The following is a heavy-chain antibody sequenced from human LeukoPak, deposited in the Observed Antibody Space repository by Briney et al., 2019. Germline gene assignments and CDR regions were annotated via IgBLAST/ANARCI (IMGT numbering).Heavy chain of an antibody. D-gene: IGHD7-27*01. Sequence: SQTLSLTCTVSGGSISSGGYYWSWIRQHPGKGLEWIGYIYYSGSTYYNPSLKGRVTISVDTSKNQFSLKLSSVTAADTAVYYCARMGNRRWFDPWGQGTLVTVSS. V-gene: IGHV4-31*03. CDR1: GGSISSGGYY. CDR3: ARMGNRRWFDP. J-gene: IGHJ5*02. CDR2: IYYSGST.